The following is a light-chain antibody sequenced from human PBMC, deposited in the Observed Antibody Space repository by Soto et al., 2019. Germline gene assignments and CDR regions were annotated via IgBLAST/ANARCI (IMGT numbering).Light chain of an antibody. CDR3: QQYDTYWT. J-gene: IGKJ1*01. CDR1: QSIRNS. CDR2: GAS. V-gene: IGKV1-5*03. Sequence: DIQMTQSPSTLSASVGDRVTITCRASQSIRNSLAWYQQKPGKAPKLLIYGASSLDSGVPPKFSGTVSGTEFTLTISSLQPDDFATYYCQQYDTYWTFGQGTKVEIK.